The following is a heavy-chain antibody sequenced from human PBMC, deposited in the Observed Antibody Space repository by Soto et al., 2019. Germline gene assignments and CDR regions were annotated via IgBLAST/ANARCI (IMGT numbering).Heavy chain of an antibody. CDR3: ASVADYYDSSGYAFDI. D-gene: IGHD3-22*01. CDR2: IYPGDSDT. Sequence: PGESLKISCKGSGYSFTSYWIGWVRQMPGKGLEWMGIIYPGDSDTRYSPSFQGQVTVSADKSISTAYLQWSSLKASDTAMYYCASVADYYDSSGYAFDIWGQGTMVTVSS. V-gene: IGHV5-51*01. CDR1: GYSFTSYW. J-gene: IGHJ3*02.